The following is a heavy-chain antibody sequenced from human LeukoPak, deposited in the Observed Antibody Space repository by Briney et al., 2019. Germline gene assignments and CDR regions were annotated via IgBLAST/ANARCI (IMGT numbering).Heavy chain of an antibody. CDR3: ARDLHGDLDY. D-gene: IGHD4-17*01. CDR2: IWSDGSNK. J-gene: IGHJ4*02. V-gene: IGHV3-33*01. Sequence: PGGSLRLSCAASGFTFSSYGMHWVRQAPGKGLERVAVIWSDGSNKYYADSAKGRFTISRDNSKNTVNLQMNSLRDEDTAVYYCARDLHGDLDYWGQGTLVTVSS. CDR1: GFTFSSYG.